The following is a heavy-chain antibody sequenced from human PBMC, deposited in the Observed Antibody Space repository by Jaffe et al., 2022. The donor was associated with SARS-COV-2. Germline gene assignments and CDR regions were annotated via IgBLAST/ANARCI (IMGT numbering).Heavy chain of an antibody. V-gene: IGHV3-23*01. CDR3: AKDEEAEGYYDFWSGPPLFDY. J-gene: IGHJ4*02. CDR2: ISGSGGST. Sequence: EVQLLESGGGLVQPGGSLRLSCAASGFTFSSYAMSWVRQAPGKGLEWVSAISGSGGSTYYADSVKGRFTISRDNSKNTLYLQMNSLRAEDTAVYYCAKDEEAEGYYDFWSGPPLFDYWGQGTLVTVSS. D-gene: IGHD3-3*01. CDR1: GFTFSSYA.